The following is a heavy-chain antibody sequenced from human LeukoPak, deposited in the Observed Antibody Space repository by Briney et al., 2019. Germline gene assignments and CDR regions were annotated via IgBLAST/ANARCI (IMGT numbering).Heavy chain of an antibody. V-gene: IGHV1-18*01. CDR2: ISAYNGNT. D-gene: IGHD3-10*01. Sequence: ASVKVSCKASGYTFTSYGISWVRQAPGQGLEWMGWISAYNGNTNYAQKLQGRVTMTTDTSTSTAYVELRSLRSDDTAVYYCARDYGSGSYYRYWGQGTLVTVSS. J-gene: IGHJ4*02. CDR1: GYTFTSYG. CDR3: ARDYGSGSYYRY.